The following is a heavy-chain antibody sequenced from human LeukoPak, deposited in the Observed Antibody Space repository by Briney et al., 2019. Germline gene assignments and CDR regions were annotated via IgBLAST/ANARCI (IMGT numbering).Heavy chain of an antibody. CDR1: GFTFSSYG. CDR2: ISYDGSSE. V-gene: IGHV3-30*03. D-gene: IGHD3-9*01. J-gene: IGHJ4*02. Sequence: PGGSLRLSCAAFGFTFSSYGMHWVRQAPGKGLEWVAVISYDGSSEYYADSVQGRFTVARDNSKNTMYLQMNSLRAEDTAAYYCARERPSYYDILTGYYPRSLPYYFDYWGQGTLVTVSS. CDR3: ARERPSYYDILTGYYPRSLPYYFDY.